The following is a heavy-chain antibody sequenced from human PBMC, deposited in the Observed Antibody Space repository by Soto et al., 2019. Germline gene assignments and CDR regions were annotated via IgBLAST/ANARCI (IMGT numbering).Heavy chain of an antibody. CDR1: EFSFSSYA. J-gene: IGHJ4*02. Sequence: GGALRLSCAASEFSFSSYAIHWIRQAPGKGLEWVAVISFDGNIIHYADSVKGRFIISRDNSKNTLYLQMHSLSGEDTAVYYCARTFDTITYYFDYWGQGTLVTGSS. CDR3: ARTFDTITYYFDY. V-gene: IGHV3-30-3*01. CDR2: ISFDGNII. D-gene: IGHD3-9*01.